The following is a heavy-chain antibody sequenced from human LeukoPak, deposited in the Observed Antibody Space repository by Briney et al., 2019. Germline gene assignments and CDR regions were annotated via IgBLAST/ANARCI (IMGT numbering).Heavy chain of an antibody. CDR2: MYTSGST. CDR1: GGSISSYF. CDR3: AREPLTAAGTGRPFDY. Sequence: SETLSLTCTVSGGSISSYFWSWIRQPAGKGLEWIGRMYTSGSTNCNPSLKSRVIMSVDTSKNQFSLNLSSVTAADTAVYYCAREPLTAAGTGRPFDYWGQGTLVTVSS. D-gene: IGHD6-13*01. J-gene: IGHJ4*02. V-gene: IGHV4-4*07.